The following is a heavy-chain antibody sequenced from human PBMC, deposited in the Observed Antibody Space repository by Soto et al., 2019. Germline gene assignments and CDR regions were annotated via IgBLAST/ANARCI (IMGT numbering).Heavy chain of an antibody. Sequence: EVQLLESGGGLVQPGGSLRLSCAASGFTFSSYAMSWVRQAPGKGLEWVSAISGSGGSTYYADSVKGRFTISRDNSKNTRYLQMNSLRAEDTAVYYCAKALDYYGSGSDDYWGQGTLVTVSS. D-gene: IGHD3-10*01. CDR2: ISGSGGST. CDR1: GFTFSSYA. J-gene: IGHJ4*02. CDR3: AKALDYYGSGSDDY. V-gene: IGHV3-23*01.